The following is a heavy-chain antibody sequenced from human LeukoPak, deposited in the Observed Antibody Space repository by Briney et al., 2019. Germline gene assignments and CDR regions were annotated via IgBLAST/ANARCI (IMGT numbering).Heavy chain of an antibody. CDR2: FDPEDGET. V-gene: IGHV1-24*01. CDR3: ATPPVLRRRGRYYDFWSGPRAFDI. Sequence: ASVKVSCKVSGYTLTELSMHWVRQAPGKGLEWMGGFDPEDGETIYAQKFQGRVTMTEDTSTDTAYMELSSLRSEDTAVYYCATPPVLRRRGRYYDFWSGPRAFDIWGQGTMVTVSS. CDR1: GYTLTELS. J-gene: IGHJ3*02. D-gene: IGHD3-3*01.